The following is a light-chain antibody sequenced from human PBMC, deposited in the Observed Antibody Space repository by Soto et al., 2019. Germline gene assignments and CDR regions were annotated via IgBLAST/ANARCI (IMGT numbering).Light chain of an antibody. CDR2: GAS. J-gene: IGKJ1*01. V-gene: IGKV1-5*01. CDR3: QQLNGSPWT. CDR1: QSISSW. Sequence: IKMTQSPSALSASVGDRATIPCRASQSISSWLAWYQQKPGTAPKLLIYGASTLQSGVPSRFSGSRSGTDYTLTIASLQPEDFATYYCQQLNGSPWTFGQGTKVDI.